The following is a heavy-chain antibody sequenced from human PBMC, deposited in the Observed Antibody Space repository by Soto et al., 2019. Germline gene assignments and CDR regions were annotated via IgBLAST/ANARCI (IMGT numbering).Heavy chain of an antibody. CDR1: GFTFSSYS. D-gene: IGHD3-16*01. CDR3: ARDYDTGDDYYYYGMDV. Sequence: EVQLVESGGGLVKPGGSLRLSCAASGFTFSSYSMNWVRQAPGKGLEWVSSISSSSSYIYYADSVKGRFTISRDNAKNSLYLQMISLRGEDTVVYYCARDYDTGDDYYYYGMDVWGQGTTVTVSS. J-gene: IGHJ6*02. CDR2: ISSSSSYI. V-gene: IGHV3-21*01.